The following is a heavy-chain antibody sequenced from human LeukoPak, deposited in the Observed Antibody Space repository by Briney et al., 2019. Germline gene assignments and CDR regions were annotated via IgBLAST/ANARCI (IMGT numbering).Heavy chain of an antibody. CDR2: IYPGDSGT. D-gene: IGHD2-2*01. CDR1: GYSFNCYW. V-gene: IGHV5-51*01. Sequence: GESLKISCNVFGYSFNCYWICWVRQMPGKGLECMGIIYPGDSGTRYSPSFQGQVTISADRSISTAYLQWNSLKALDSAMYYRRRRRGYCTSTSCYEVHNWHFDLWGRGTLVTVSS. J-gene: IGHJ2*01. CDR3: RRRRGYCTSTSCYEVHNWHFDL.